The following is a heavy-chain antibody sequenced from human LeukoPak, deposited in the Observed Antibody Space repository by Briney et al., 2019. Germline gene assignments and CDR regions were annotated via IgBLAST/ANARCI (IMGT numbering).Heavy chain of an antibody. J-gene: IGHJ4*02. CDR2: INHSGST. D-gene: IGHD1/OR15-1a*01. CDR3: AGGAASRTL. Sequence: SETLSLTCAVYGGSFSGYYWSWIRHPPGKGLEWIGEINHSGSTNYNPSLKSRVTIPVDTSKNQFSLKLSSVTAADTAVYYCAGGAASRTLWCQGTLVTVSS. V-gene: IGHV4-34*01. CDR1: GGSFSGYY.